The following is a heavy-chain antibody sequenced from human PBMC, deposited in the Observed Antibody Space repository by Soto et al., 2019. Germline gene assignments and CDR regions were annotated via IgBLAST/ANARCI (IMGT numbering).Heavy chain of an antibody. Sequence: EVQLVESGGGLVQPGGSLRLSCATSGFILSDCAMNWVRQAPGKGLEWVAYISSSSSVTDYADYVQGRFTVSRDNARNSLYLQMNSLRAEDTAVYYCARDLSWGSNWYYYMDVWGKGTTVTVSS. CDR2: ISSSSSVT. J-gene: IGHJ6*03. CDR1: GFILSDCA. V-gene: IGHV3-48*01. CDR3: ARDLSWGSNWYYYMDV. D-gene: IGHD7-27*01.